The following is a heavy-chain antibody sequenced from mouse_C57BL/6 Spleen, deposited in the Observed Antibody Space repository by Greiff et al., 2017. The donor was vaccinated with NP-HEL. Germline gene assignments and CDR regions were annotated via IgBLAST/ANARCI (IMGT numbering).Heavy chain of an antibody. V-gene: IGHV5-17*01. CDR2: ISSGSSTI. Sequence: EVQLVESGGGLVKPGGSLKLSCAASGFTFSDYGMHWVRQAPETGLEWVAYISSGSSTIYYADTVKGRFTISSDNAKNTLFLQMTSLRSEDTARYYCARKENYGTWFAYWGQGTLVTVSA. CDR1: GFTFSDYG. CDR3: ARKENYGTWFAY. J-gene: IGHJ3*01. D-gene: IGHD1-2*01.